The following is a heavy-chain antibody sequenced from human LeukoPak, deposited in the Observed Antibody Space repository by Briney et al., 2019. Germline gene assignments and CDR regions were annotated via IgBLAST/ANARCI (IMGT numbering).Heavy chain of an antibody. Sequence: ASVKVSCKASGYTFTGYYMHWVRQAPGQGLEWMGWINPNSGGTNYAQKFQGRVTMTRDTSISTAYMELSRLRSDDTAVYYCAGNLYYYDSSGTGAYYFDYWGQGTLVTVSS. CDR3: AGNLYYYDSSGTGAYYFDY. CDR2: INPNSGGT. D-gene: IGHD3-22*01. J-gene: IGHJ4*02. V-gene: IGHV1-2*02. CDR1: GYTFTGYY.